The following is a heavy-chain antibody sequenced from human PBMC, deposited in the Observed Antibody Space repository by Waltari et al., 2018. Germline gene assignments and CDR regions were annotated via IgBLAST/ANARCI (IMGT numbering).Heavy chain of an antibody. CDR2: IIPIFGTA. V-gene: IGHV1-69*12. Sequence: QVQLVQSGAEVKKPGSSVKVSCKASGGTFSSYAISWVRQAPGQGLEGMGGIIPIFGTANYAQKFQGRVTITADESTSTAYMELSSLRSEDTAVYYCAKAVAGTSAHYYYGMDVWGQGTTVTVSS. J-gene: IGHJ6*02. D-gene: IGHD6-19*01. CDR1: GGTFSSYA. CDR3: AKAVAGTSAHYYYGMDV.